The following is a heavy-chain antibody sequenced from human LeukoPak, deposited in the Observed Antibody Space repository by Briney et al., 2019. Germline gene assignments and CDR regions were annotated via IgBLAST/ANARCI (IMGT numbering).Heavy chain of an antibody. Sequence: ASVKVSCKASGGTFSSYAISWVRQAPGQGLEWMGGIIPIFGTANYAQKFQGRVTITADESTCTAYMELSSLRSEDTAVYYCARARYSSSWYYYYGMDVWGQGTTVTVSS. CDR2: IIPIFGTA. CDR3: ARARYSSSWYYYYGMDV. CDR1: GGTFSSYA. D-gene: IGHD6-13*01. J-gene: IGHJ6*02. V-gene: IGHV1-69*13.